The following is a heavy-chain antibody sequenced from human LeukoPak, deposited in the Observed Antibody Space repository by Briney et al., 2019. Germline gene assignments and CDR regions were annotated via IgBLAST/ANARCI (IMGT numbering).Heavy chain of an antibody. CDR3: ARAMVVGAFDI. Sequence: ASVKVSCKASGGTFSSYAISWVRQAPGQGLEWMGRIIPILGIANYAQKFQGRVTITADKSTSTAYMELSSLRSEDTAVYYCARAMVVGAFDIWGQGTMVTVSS. V-gene: IGHV1-69*04. D-gene: IGHD2-15*01. CDR2: IIPILGIA. CDR1: GGTFSSYA. J-gene: IGHJ3*02.